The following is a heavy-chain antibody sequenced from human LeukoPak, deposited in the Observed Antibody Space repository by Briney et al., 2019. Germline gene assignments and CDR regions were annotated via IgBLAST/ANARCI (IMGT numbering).Heavy chain of an antibody. D-gene: IGHD6-19*01. Sequence: GGSLRLSCAASGLTFSTYSMTWVRQAPGKGLEWVSSIYGSGERTFYADSVRGRFTVSRDNSKNTLYLEMNSLRAEDTAVYFCAKDVVPDSGWDLDHWGQGTLVTVSS. CDR2: IYGSGERT. J-gene: IGHJ4*02. CDR1: GLTFSTYS. CDR3: AKDVVPDSGWDLDH. V-gene: IGHV3-23*01.